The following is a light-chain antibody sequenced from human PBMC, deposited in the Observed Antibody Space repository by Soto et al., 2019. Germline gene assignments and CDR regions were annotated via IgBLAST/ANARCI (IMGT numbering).Light chain of an antibody. Sequence: QSALNQPPAASGCPGQSLTISCTGTSSDVGFYNFVSWYQQRPGKAPKLVIYEVTKRPSGVPDRFSGSKSGSTASLTVSGLQADDEADYYCASYAGTKLFVFGSGTKVTVL. CDR2: EVT. J-gene: IGLJ1*01. V-gene: IGLV2-8*01. CDR3: ASYAGTKLFV. CDR1: SSDVGFYNF.